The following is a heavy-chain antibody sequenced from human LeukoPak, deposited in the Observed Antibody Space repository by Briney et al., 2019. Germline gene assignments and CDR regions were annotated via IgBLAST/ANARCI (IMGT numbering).Heavy chain of an antibody. CDR2: INTDGSRT. J-gene: IGHJ4*02. V-gene: IGHV3-74*01. CDR3: ANFGYTQVDY. CDR1: GFTFSSYW. Sequence: GGSLRLSCAASGFTFSSYWMHWVRQAPGRGLVWVSRINTDGSRTSYADSVKGRFTISRDNSKNTLYLQMNSLRAEDTAVYYCANFGYTQVDYWGQGTLVTVSS. D-gene: IGHD3-16*02.